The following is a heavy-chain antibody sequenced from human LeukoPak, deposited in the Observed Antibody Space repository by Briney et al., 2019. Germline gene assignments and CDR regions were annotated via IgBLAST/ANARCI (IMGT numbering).Heavy chain of an antibody. J-gene: IGHJ5*02. CDR1: GYSFSNYW. D-gene: IGHD6-13*01. CDR2: IYPGDSDT. CDR3: ARRGQRIAATENNWFDP. V-gene: IGHV5-51*01. Sequence: GESLKISCKGFGYSFSNYWIGWVRQMPGKGLEWMGIIYPGDSDTRYSPSFQGQVTISADKSISTAYLQWSSLKASDTAMYYCARRGQRIAATENNWFDPWGHGTLVTVSS.